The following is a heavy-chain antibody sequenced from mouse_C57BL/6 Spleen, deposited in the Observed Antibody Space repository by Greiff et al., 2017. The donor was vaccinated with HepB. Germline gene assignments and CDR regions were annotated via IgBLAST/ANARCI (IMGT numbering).Heavy chain of an antibody. D-gene: IGHD4-1*01. CDR2: ISSGGSYT. Sequence: EVMLVESGGDLVKPGGSLKLSCAASGFTFSSYGMSWVRQTPDKRLEWVATISSGGSYTYYPASVKGRFTISRDNAKNTLYLRMSSLKSEDTAMYYCARTGTDAMDYWGQGTSVTVSS. V-gene: IGHV5-6*01. J-gene: IGHJ4*01. CDR1: GFTFSSYG. CDR3: ARTGTDAMDY.